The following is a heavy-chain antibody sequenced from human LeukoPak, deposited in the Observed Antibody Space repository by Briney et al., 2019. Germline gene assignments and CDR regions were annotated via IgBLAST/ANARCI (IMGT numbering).Heavy chain of an antibody. CDR2: IHFSGIT. CDR1: GGSVNNYY. CDR3: ARDRCEGYCTSFDS. D-gene: IGHD2-8*01. Sequence: PSETLSLTCTVSGGSVNNYYWSWIRQPAGKGLEWIGRIHFSGITNYNPSLKSRVSISVDKSKNQFSLKLISVTAADTAVYYCARDRCEGYCTSFDSWGQGTLVTVSS. J-gene: IGHJ5*01. V-gene: IGHV4-4*07.